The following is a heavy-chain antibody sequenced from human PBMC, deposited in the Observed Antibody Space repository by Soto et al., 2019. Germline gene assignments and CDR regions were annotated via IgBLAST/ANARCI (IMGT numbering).Heavy chain of an antibody. CDR1: CGSISSGVYS. Sequence: TLCLTCTVSCGSISSGVYSCSWIRQHPGKGLELIGYIYYIVSTYYNPSLKSRVTISGDTSPNQFSLKLSSVTAADTAVYYCARALGYYDSSANDYWGQRRLVNVCS. J-gene: IGHJ4*02. CDR2: IYYIVST. D-gene: IGHD3-22*01. V-gene: IGHV4-31*03. CDR3: ARALGYYDSSANDY.